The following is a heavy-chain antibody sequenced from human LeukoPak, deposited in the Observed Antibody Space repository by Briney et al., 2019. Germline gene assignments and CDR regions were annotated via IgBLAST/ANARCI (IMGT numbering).Heavy chain of an antibody. V-gene: IGHV3-30-3*01. CDR2: ISYDGSNK. J-gene: IGHJ4*02. D-gene: IGHD6-6*01. CDR1: GFTFSSYA. Sequence: GGSLRLYCAASGFTFSSYAMHWVRQAPGKGLEWVAVISYDGSNKYYADSVKGRFTIYRDNSKNTLYLQMNSLRAEDTAVYYWASSPPVHWGQGTLVTVSS. CDR3: ASSPPVH.